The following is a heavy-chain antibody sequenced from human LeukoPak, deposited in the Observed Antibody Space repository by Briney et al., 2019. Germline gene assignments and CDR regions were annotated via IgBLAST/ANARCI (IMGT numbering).Heavy chain of an antibody. D-gene: IGHD3-10*01. CDR3: AREQPPGVYFDY. CDR2: IYTDGGT. J-gene: IGHJ4*02. V-gene: IGHV3-53*01. Sequence: PGGSLRLSCAASGFTVSNNYLSWVRQAPGKGVEWVSIIYTDGGTCYADSVKGRCTISRDNSKNTLYLQMNSLRADDTAVYYCAREQPPGVYFDYWGQGTLVTVSS. CDR1: GFTVSNNY.